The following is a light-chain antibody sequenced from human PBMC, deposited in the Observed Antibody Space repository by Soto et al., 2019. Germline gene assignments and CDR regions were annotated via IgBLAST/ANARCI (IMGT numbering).Light chain of an antibody. CDR1: QSVGSY. Sequence: EVVLTQSPATLSLSPGERATLSCRASQSVGSYLTWYQQKPGQAPRLLIYDASNRATGVPARFSGSGSGTDFPLTSSGLEPEDFAVYFCQQRTNWRATFGQGTRLDIK. J-gene: IGKJ5*01. CDR2: DAS. CDR3: QQRTNWRAT. V-gene: IGKV3-11*01.